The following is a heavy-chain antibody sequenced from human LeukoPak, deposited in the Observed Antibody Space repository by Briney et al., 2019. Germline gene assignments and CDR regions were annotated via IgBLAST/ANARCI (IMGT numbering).Heavy chain of an antibody. CDR3: ARSRGGFYHY. D-gene: IGHD3-10*01. V-gene: IGHV3-74*01. CDR2: INTDGSTT. J-gene: IGHJ4*02. CDR1: GFTFSNDW. Sequence: GGSLRLSCAASGFTFSNDWMHWVRQAPGKGLVWVSRINTDGSTTTYADSVKGRFTISRDNAKNTLYLQMNSLRVEDTAVYYCARSRGGFYHYWAQGALVTVSS.